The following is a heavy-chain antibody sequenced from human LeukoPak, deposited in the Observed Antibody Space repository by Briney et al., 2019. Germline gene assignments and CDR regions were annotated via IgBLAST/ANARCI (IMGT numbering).Heavy chain of an antibody. CDR2: IYYSGST. V-gene: IGHV4-31*03. Sequence: PSETLSLTCTVSGGSISSGGYYWSWIRQHPGKGLEWIGYIYYSGSTYYNPSLAGRVTLSIDTSENQFSLLLTSVTAADTAVFYCARANTYYYESTGYFNFDAWGQGSLVTVSS. CDR3: ARANTYYYESTGYFNFDA. CDR1: GGSISSGGYY. D-gene: IGHD3-22*01. J-gene: IGHJ5*02.